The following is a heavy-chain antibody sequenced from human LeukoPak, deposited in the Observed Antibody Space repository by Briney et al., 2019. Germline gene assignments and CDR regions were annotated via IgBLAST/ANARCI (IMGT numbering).Heavy chain of an antibody. D-gene: IGHD2-8*01. J-gene: IGHJ4*02. CDR3: GRDFNGGFDY. V-gene: IGHV3-74*01. CDR2: INTDGRIT. Sequence: GGSLRLSCAASGFTFSTYWMHWVRQAPGKGLVWVSRINTDGRITSYADSVKGRFTTSRDNAKNMLYLQLNSLRAEDTAVYYCGRDFNGGFDYWGQGTLVTVSS. CDR1: GFTFSTYW.